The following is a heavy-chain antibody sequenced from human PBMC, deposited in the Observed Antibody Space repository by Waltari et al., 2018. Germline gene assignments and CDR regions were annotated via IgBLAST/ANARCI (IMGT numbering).Heavy chain of an antibody. V-gene: IGHV4-31*03. Sequence: QVQLQESGPGLVKPSQTLPLTCTVSGGSIRSGGFYWSWIRQHPGKGREWIGYIDHSGMTYYNPSRKSRVTITVDTSKNQFSLRLSSVTAADTAVYYCASGRVSPWFGELGGDAFDIWGQGTMVTVSS. D-gene: IGHD3-10*01. CDR2: IDHSGMT. CDR3: ASGRVSPWFGELGGDAFDI. J-gene: IGHJ3*02. CDR1: GGSIRSGGFY.